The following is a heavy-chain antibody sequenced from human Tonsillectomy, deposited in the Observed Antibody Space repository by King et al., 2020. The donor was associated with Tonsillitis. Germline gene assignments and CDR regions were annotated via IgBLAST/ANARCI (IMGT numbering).Heavy chain of an antibody. V-gene: IGHV1-69*06. CDR2: IIPIFGTA. CDR3: ARDSTSHDSGGYYPIDY. D-gene: IGHD3-22*01. J-gene: IGHJ4*02. CDR1: GGTFSSQV. Sequence: QLVQSGAEVKKPASSVKVSCKASGGTFSSQVISWVRQAPGQGLEWMGGIIPIFGTANYAQRFQDRITITADKSTGTAYMELSSLRSEDTAVYFCARDSTSHDSGGYYPIDYWGQGTLVTVSA.